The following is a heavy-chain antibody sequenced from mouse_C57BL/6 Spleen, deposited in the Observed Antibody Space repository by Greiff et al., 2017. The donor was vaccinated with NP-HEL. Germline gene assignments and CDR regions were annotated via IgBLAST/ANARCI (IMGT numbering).Heavy chain of an antibody. CDR3: ARRGGGRYWYFDV. CDR1: GYTFTSYW. D-gene: IGHD1-1*02. V-gene: IGHV1-59*01. Sequence: QVQLKQPGAELVRPGTSVKLSCKASGYTFTSYWMHWVKQRPGQGLEWIGVIDPSDSYTNYNQKFKGKATLTVDTSSSTAYMQLSSLTSEDSAVYYCARRGGGRYWYFDVWGTGTTVTVSS. J-gene: IGHJ1*03. CDR2: IDPSDSYT.